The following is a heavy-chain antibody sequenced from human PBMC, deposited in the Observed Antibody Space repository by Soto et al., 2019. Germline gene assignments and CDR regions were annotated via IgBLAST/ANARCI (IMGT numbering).Heavy chain of an antibody. V-gene: IGHV1-3*01. Sequence: QVPLVQSGAEVKKPGASVKVSCKASGYTFTSYAMHWVRQAPGQRLEWMGWINAGNGNTKYSQKFQGRVTITRDTSASTAYMELRSLRSEDTAVYYCARDDVYYYYYGMDVWGQGTTVTVSS. CDR2: INAGNGNT. CDR1: GYTFTSYA. CDR3: ARDDVYYYYYGMDV. J-gene: IGHJ6*02.